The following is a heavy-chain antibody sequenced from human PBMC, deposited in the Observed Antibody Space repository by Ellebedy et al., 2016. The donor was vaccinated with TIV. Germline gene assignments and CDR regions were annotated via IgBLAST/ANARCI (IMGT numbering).Heavy chain of an antibody. CDR3: ARDLSSGWYYYGMDV. CDR1: GFTFSSYA. D-gene: IGHD6-19*01. J-gene: IGHJ6*02. CDR2: ISYDGSNK. V-gene: IGHV3-30-3*01. Sequence: GGSLRLXCAASGFTFSSYAMHWVRQAPGKGLEWVAVISYDGSNKYYADSVKGRFTISRDNSKNTLYLQMNSLRAEDTAVYYCARDLSSGWYYYGMDVWGQGTTVTVSS.